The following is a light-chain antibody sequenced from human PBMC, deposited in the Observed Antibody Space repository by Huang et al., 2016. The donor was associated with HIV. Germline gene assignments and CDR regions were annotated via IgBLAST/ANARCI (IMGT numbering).Light chain of an antibody. CDR1: QSVSSSY. V-gene: IGKV3-20*01. CDR3: QQYGSSPLT. J-gene: IGKJ5*01. Sequence: EIVLTQSPATLSLSPGEGATLSCRASQSVSSSYLAWYQQKPCQAPRLLIYGSSSRATGIPDRFSGSGSGTDFTLTINRLEPEDFAVYYCQQYGSSPLTFGQGTRLDI. CDR2: GSS.